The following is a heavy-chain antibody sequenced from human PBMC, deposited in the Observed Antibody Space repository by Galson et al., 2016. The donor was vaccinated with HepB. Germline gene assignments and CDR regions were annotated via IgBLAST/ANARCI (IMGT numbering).Heavy chain of an antibody. CDR3: ARGGYSDTWYDYYGMDV. V-gene: IGHV3-30*03. CDR2: ISNDGNNK. Sequence: SLRLSCAVSGFTFNTYGMHWVRQAPGKGLDWVAVISNDGNNKYYADSVKGRFTISRDNSKNTLYLQMNSLRVEDTAVYFCARGGYSDTWYDYYGMDVWGQGTPVIVSS. J-gene: IGHJ6*02. D-gene: IGHD1-26*01. CDR1: GFTFNTYG.